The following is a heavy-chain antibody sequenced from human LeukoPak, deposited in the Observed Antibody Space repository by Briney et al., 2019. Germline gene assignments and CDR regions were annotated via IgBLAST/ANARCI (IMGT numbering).Heavy chain of an antibody. V-gene: IGHV3-48*02. Sequence: GGSLRLSCAASGFTFSSYSMTWVRQAPGKGLEWVSYISSSSSTIYYADSVKGRFTISRNNAKNSLYLQMNSLRDEDTAVYYCARATVVASDAFDIWGQGTMVTVSS. J-gene: IGHJ3*02. CDR2: ISSSSSTI. CDR3: ARATVVASDAFDI. D-gene: IGHD4-23*01. CDR1: GFTFSSYS.